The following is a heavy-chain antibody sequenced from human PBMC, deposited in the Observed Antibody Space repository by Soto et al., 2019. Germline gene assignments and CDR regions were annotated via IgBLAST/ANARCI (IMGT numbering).Heavy chain of an antibody. V-gene: IGHV3-15*01. Sequence: PGGSLRLSCTASGFTFSHAWMTWVRQTPGMGLGWVGRIKSKSDGGAADYGAPVKGRFTMSRDDSRNTVFLQMTSLKTDDTAVYYCYIPFYYHSMDVWGQGTTVTVSS. CDR1: GFTFSHAW. CDR2: IKSKSDGGAA. CDR3: YIPFYYHSMDV. J-gene: IGHJ6*02. D-gene: IGHD3-10*01.